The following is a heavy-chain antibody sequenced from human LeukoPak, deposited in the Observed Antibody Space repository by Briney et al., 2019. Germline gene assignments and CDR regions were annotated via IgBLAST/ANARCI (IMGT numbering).Heavy chain of an antibody. J-gene: IGHJ5*02. Sequence: PSETLSLTCTVSGGSISSYYWSWIRQPPGKGLEWIGYIYYSGSTNYNPSLKSRVTISVDTSKNQFSLKLSSVTAADTAVYYCARDRKAVAGTFWFDPWGQGTLVTVSS. CDR2: IYYSGST. V-gene: IGHV4-59*01. D-gene: IGHD6-19*01. CDR1: GGSISSYY. CDR3: ARDRKAVAGTFWFDP.